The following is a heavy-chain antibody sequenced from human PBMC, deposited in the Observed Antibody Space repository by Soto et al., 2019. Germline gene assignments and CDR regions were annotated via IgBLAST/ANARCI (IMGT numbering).Heavy chain of an antibody. J-gene: IGHJ5*02. CDR1: GGSISSYY. V-gene: IGHV4-59*01. D-gene: IGHD2-2*01. CDR3: ARALVVPAANWFDP. CDR2: IYYSGST. Sequence: SETLSLTCTVSGGSISSYYWSWIRQPPGKGLEWIGYIYYSGSTNYNPSLKSRATISVDTSKNQFSLKLSSVTAADTAVYYCARALVVPAANWFDPWGQGTLVTVSS.